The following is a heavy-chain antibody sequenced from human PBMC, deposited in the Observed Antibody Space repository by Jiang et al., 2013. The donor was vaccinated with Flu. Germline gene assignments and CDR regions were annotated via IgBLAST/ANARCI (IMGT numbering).Heavy chain of an antibody. CDR1: GFSLSTSGVG. CDR2: IYWDDDK. V-gene: IGHV2-5*02. J-gene: IGHJ4*02. D-gene: IGHD6-13*01. Sequence: KPTQTLTLTCTFSGFSLSTSGVGVGWIRQPPGKALEWLALIYWDDDKRYSPSLKSRLTITKDTSKNQVVLTMTNMDPVDTATHYCAHSAPGGQLVRLWPFDYWGQGTLVTVSS. CDR3: AHSAPGGQLVRLWPFDY.